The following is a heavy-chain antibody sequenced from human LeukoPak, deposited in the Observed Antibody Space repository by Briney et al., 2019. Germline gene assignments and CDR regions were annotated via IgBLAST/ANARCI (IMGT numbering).Heavy chain of an antibody. D-gene: IGHD5-18*01. J-gene: IGHJ4*02. CDR3: ARDYSYGVHYYFDY. Sequence: GGSLRLSCAASGFTFSSYGMHWVRQAPGKGLEWVSYISTFGGTIYYADSVKGRFTISRDNAKKSLYLQMNGLRAEDTAVYYCARDYSYGVHYYFDYWGQGALVTVSS. V-gene: IGHV3-48*04. CDR1: GFTFSSYG. CDR2: ISTFGGTI.